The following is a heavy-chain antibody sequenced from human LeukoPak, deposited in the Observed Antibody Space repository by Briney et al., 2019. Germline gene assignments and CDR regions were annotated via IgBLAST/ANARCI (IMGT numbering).Heavy chain of an antibody. CDR1: GFTFSDYY. CDR3: ARDPDRSWTGDTYYFDY. Sequence: GGSLRLSCAASGFTFSDYYMSWIRQAPGKGLEWVSYISSSGSTIYHADSVKGRFTISRDNAKNSLYLQMNSLRAEDTAVYYCARDPDRSWTGDTYYFDYWGQGTLVTVSS. V-gene: IGHV3-11*01. D-gene: IGHD6-13*01. CDR2: ISSSGSTI. J-gene: IGHJ4*02.